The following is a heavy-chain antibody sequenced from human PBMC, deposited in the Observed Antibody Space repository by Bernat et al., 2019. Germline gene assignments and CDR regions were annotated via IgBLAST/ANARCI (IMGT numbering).Heavy chain of an antibody. Sequence: QVQLVESGGGAVQPGRSLRLSCAASGFTFSSYGMHWVRQAPGKGLEWVAVISYDGSNKYYADSVKGRFTISRDNSKNTLYLQMNSLRAEDTAVYYCAKERNYDFWSGYYMAYYYYGMDVWGQGTTVTVFS. J-gene: IGHJ6*02. CDR3: AKERNYDFWSGYYMAYYYYGMDV. CDR1: GFTFSSYG. D-gene: IGHD3-3*01. CDR2: ISYDGSNK. V-gene: IGHV3-30*18.